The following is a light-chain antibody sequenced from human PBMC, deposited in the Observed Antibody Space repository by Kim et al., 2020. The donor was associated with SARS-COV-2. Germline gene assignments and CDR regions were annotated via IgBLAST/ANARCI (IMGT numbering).Light chain of an antibody. CDR1: KLGDKY. V-gene: IGLV3-1*01. CDR2: QDT. Sequence: VSTGKTASVTCSGDKLGDKYVCWYQQKPGQSPGLVIYQDTKRPSGIPERFSGSNSGNTATLTISGTQAVDEANYYCQAWGSNTAVFGGGTQLTVL. J-gene: IGLJ3*02. CDR3: QAWGSNTAV.